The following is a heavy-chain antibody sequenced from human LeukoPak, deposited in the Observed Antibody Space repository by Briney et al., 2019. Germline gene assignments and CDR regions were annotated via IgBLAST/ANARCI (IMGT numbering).Heavy chain of an antibody. CDR3: ARHYGSGSYSLYYYYYMDV. Sequence: GESLKISCKASGYSFGSYWIAWVRQMPGKGLEWMGIIYPGDSDSKYSRSFQGQVTTSADKSINTAYLQWSSLKASDTAMYYCARHYGSGSYSLYYYYYMDVWGKGTTVTVSS. CDR2: IYPGDSDS. V-gene: IGHV5-51*01. J-gene: IGHJ6*03. D-gene: IGHD3-10*01. CDR1: GYSFGSYW.